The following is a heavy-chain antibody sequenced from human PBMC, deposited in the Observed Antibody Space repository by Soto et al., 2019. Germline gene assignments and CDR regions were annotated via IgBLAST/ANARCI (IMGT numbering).Heavy chain of an antibody. J-gene: IGHJ5*02. CDR1: GGTFSSSA. V-gene: IGHV1-69*01. Sequence: QVKLVQSGAEVKKPGSSVKVSCKASGGTFSSSAILWVRQAPGQGVEWMGGIIPIFGTANYAQKFQGRVTITAEEATHTAYMGLSSLSSEDTAVYYCSVVVVVAATFWFDPWGQGTLVTVSS. CDR2: IIPIFGTA. CDR3: SVVVVVAATFWFDP. D-gene: IGHD2-15*01.